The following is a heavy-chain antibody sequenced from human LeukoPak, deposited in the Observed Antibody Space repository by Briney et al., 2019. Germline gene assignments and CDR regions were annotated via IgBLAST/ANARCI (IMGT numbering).Heavy chain of an antibody. J-gene: IGHJ3*02. D-gene: IGHD5-24*01. CDR1: GITLRNSA. V-gene: IGHV3-23*01. CDR2: ITKSGDQT. CDR3: VKSAGKDGYRDVFDI. Sequence: GGSLRLSCVPSGITLRNSALSWVRQAPGKGLEWVSTITKSGDQTHYADSVRGLFTISRDIFKNTLHLQMNSLRAEDTAVYHCVKSAGKDGYRDVFDIWGQGTVVTVSS.